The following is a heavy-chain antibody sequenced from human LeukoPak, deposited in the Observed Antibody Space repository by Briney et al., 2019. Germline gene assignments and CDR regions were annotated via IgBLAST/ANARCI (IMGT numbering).Heavy chain of an antibody. J-gene: IGHJ4*02. V-gene: IGHV4-59*08. CDR1: GGSINSFY. CDR2: IYNSGNT. D-gene: IGHD5-18*01. Sequence: SGTLSLTCTVSGGSINSFYWSWIRQPPGKGLEWIGDIYNSGNTNYNPSLKSRVTMSVSTSKNQFSLSLSSVTAADTAVYYCARQTRYNYGPAFDFWGQGALVTVSS. CDR3: ARQTRYNYGPAFDF.